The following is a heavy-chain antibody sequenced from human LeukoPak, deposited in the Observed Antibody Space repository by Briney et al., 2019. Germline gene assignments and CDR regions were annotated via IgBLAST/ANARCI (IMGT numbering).Heavy chain of an antibody. J-gene: IGHJ4*02. D-gene: IGHD6-13*01. CDR1: GYTFTSYD. CDR3: ARIAAAGNRRLNY. V-gene: IGHV1-8*01. CDR2: MNPNSGNT. Sequence: ASVKVSCKASGYTFTSYDINWVRQATGQGLEWMGWMNPNSGNTGYAQKLQGRIIVSRNTSISTAYMELSSLTSEDTAIYYCARIAAAGNRRLNYWGQGTLVTVAS.